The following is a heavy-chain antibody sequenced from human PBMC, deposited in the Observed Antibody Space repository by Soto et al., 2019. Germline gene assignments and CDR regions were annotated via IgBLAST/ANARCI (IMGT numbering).Heavy chain of an antibody. CDR1: GYTFTSRG. J-gene: IGHJ4*02. CDR2: ISAYNGNT. Sequence: GAPVKVSWKASGYTFTSRGISWVRQAPGQGLEWMGWISAYNGNTNYAQKLQGRVTMTTDTSTSTAYMELRSLRSDDTAVYYCARETSGSGYDDWGQGTLVTVSS. D-gene: IGHD5-12*01. V-gene: IGHV1-18*01. CDR3: ARETSGSGYDD.